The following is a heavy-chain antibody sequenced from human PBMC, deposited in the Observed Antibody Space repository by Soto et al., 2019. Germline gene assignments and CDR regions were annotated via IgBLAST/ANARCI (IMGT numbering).Heavy chain of an antibody. V-gene: IGHV1-18*01. CDR1: GYIFISYG. D-gene: IGHD5-12*01. J-gene: IGHJ4*02. CDR3: ACVEYSGYDFFDY. CDR2: ISTYNGNT. Sequence: GASVKVSCKASGYIFISYGISWVRQAPGQGLEWMGWISTYNGNTNYAQKLQGRVTMTTDTSTSTAYMELRSLSSDDTAVYYCACVEYSGYDFFDYWGQGTLVTVSS.